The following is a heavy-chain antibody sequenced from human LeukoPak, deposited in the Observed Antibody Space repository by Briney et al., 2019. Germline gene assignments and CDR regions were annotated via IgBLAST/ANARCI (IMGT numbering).Heavy chain of an antibody. CDR3: ARANYDFWSGYIDY. J-gene: IGHJ4*02. D-gene: IGHD3-3*01. CDR2: IKQDGSEK. CDR1: GFTFSSYW. V-gene: IGHV3-7*01. Sequence: PGGSLRLSCAASGFTFSSYWMSWVRQAPGKGLEWVANIKQDGSEKYYVDSVKGRFTISRDNAKNSLYLQMNSLRAEDTAVYYCARANYDFWSGYIDYWGQGTLVTVSS.